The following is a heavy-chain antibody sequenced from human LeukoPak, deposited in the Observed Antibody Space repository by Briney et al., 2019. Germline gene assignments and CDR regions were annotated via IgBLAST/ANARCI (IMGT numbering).Heavy chain of an antibody. CDR2: ISSSGRDT. CDR1: GFTFSSYG. Sequence: AGGSLRLSCAASGFTFSSYGMHWVRQAPGKGLEWVSTISSSGRDTYYADSVKGRFTISRDNSKNTLYLQMNSLRAEDTAVFYCAKIPPGYCSAGSCYLDYWGQGTLVTVSS. CDR3: AKIPPGYCSAGSCYLDY. J-gene: IGHJ4*02. V-gene: IGHV3-23*01. D-gene: IGHD2-15*01.